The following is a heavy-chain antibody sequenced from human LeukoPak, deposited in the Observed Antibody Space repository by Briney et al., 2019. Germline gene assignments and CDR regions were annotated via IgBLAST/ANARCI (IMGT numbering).Heavy chain of an antibody. CDR2: ITPSPNYV. J-gene: IGHJ4*02. D-gene: IGHD3-22*01. V-gene: IGHV3-21*01. CDR1: GFNFSNYN. CDR3: ARVLYPYDSNNYYAD. Sequence: SGGSLLLSCAASGFNFSNYNMNWVRQAPGKGLEWVSCITPSPNYVYYGDSVKGRFTISRDNAKNSLYLQMNSLRVEDTAVYYCARVLYPYDSNNYYADWGQGSLVTVSS.